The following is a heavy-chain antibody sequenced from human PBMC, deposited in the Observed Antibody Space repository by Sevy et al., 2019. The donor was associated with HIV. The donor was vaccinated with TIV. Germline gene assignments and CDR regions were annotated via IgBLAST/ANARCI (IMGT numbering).Heavy chain of an antibody. CDR3: ARTHIAATYGHFDY. V-gene: IGHV4-59*13. CDR1: GGSISSYY. Sequence: SETLSLTCTVSGGSISSYYWSWIRQPPGKGLEWIGYIYYSGSTNYNPSLKSRVTISADTSKNQFSLKLMSVTAADTAVYYCARTHIAATYGHFDYWGQGTLVTVSS. J-gene: IGHJ4*02. D-gene: IGHD6-13*01. CDR2: IYYSGST.